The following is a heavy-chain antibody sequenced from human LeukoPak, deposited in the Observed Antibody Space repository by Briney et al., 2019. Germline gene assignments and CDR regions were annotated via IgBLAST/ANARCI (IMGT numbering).Heavy chain of an antibody. CDR2: TYYRSKWYN. D-gene: IGHD2-15*01. V-gene: IGHV6-1*01. CDR1: GDSVSSNSAA. Sequence: SQTLSPTCAISGDSVSSNSAAWNWIRQSPSRGLEWLGRTYYRSKWYNGYAVSVKSRITINPDTSKNQFSLQLNSVTPEDTAVYYCARGLLGYCSGGSCSGTNWFDPWGQGTLVTVSS. J-gene: IGHJ5*02. CDR3: ARGLLGYCSGGSCSGTNWFDP.